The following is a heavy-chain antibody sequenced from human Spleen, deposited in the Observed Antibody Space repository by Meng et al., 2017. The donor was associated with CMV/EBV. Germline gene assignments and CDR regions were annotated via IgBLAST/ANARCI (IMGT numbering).Heavy chain of an antibody. D-gene: IGHD4-11*01. CDR1: GGSLSNYY. V-gene: IGHV4-34*01. J-gene: IGHJ5*02. CDR2: VSHGGRT. Sequence: LSCVVHGGSLSNYYWSWLRQPPGKGLEWVGEVSHGGRTNYNPSLKSRVTISRDTSKNQFSLKLSSVIAADTAVYYCVRGIDYRNWFDPWGQGTLVTVSS. CDR3: VRGIDYRNWFDP.